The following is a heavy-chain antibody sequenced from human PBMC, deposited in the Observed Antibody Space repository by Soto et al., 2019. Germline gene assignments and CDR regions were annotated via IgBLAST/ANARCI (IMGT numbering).Heavy chain of an antibody. CDR1: GGTFNTYA. V-gene: IGHV1-69*19. CDR3: AREVQVHTPAFVY. D-gene: IGHD3-10*01. CDR2: IDPMFGAE. Sequence: QVQLVQSGAEMKKPGSSVKVSCQSSGGTFNTYAMNWVRQAPGQGPERMGDIDPMFGAENYAPKFQGRVTITADESTGTSYMPLSSLTSEYTALYFCAREVQVHTPAFVYWGQGTLVTVS. J-gene: IGHJ4*02.